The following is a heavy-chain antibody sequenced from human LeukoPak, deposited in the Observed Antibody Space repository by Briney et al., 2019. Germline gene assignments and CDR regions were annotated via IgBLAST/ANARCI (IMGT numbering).Heavy chain of an antibody. V-gene: IGHV1-69*13. D-gene: IGHD6-6*01. Sequence: SVKVSCKAPGGTFSSYAISWVRQAPGQGLEWMGGIIPIFGTANYAQKFQGRVTITADESTSTAYMELSSLRSEDTAVYYCARDRYSSSSPTYYYYYYMDVWGKGTTVTVSS. CDR1: GGTFSSYA. CDR2: IIPIFGTA. J-gene: IGHJ6*03. CDR3: ARDRYSSSSPTYYYYYYMDV.